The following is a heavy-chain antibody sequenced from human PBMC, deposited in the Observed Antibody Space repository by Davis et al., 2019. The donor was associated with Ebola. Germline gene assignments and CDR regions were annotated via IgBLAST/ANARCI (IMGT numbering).Heavy chain of an antibody. D-gene: IGHD3-10*01. Sequence: GGSLRLSCAASGFTFSSYAMSWVRQAPGMGLEWVSAISDSGGSTYYADSVKGRFTISRDNSKNTLYLQMNSLRAEDTAVYYWAKELAPHLISPGVDYWGQGTLVTVSS. V-gene: IGHV3-23*01. CDR1: GFTFSSYA. J-gene: IGHJ4*02. CDR2: ISDSGGST. CDR3: AKELAPHLISPGVDY.